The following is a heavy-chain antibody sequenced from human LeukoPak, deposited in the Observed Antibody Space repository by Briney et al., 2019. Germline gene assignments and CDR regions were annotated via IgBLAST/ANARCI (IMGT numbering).Heavy chain of an antibody. CDR3: AKAADYYDSSGYFDY. D-gene: IGHD3-22*01. CDR2: ISGSGDST. J-gene: IGHJ4*02. CDR1: GFTFSSYA. Sequence: GGSLRLSCAASGFTFSSYAMSWVRQAPGKGLEWVSAISGSGDSTFYADSVKGRFTISRDNSKNTLYLQMNSLRAEDTAVYYCAKAADYYDSSGYFDYWGQGTLVTVSS. V-gene: IGHV3-23*01.